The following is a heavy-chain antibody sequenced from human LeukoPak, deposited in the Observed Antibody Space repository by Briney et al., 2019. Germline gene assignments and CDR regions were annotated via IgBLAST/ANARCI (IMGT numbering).Heavy chain of an antibody. CDR2: ISYDANTK. CDR3: AKDRASSWSLDY. J-gene: IGHJ4*02. Sequence: GRSLRLSCAASGFTFSSDGMHWVRQAPGKGLEWLTFISYDANTKYYSDSVRGRSTVSRDNSKNTMYLQMNSLRPEDTAMYYCAKDRASSWSLDYWGQGNLVTVPS. V-gene: IGHV3-30*18. CDR1: GFTFSSDG. D-gene: IGHD6-13*01.